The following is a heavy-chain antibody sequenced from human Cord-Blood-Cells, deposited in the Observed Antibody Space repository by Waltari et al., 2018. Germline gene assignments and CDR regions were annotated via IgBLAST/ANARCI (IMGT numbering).Heavy chain of an antibody. J-gene: IGHJ5*02. V-gene: IGHV4-34*01. D-gene: IGHD6-13*01. CDR3: ARIQGRIAAATNWFDP. CDR1: GGSFSGYY. Sequence: QVQLQQWGAGLLKPSETLSLTCAVYGGSFSGYYWSWIRQPPGKGLEWIVEINHSGSTNYNPSLKSRVTISVDTSKNQFSLKLSSVTAADTAVYYCARIQGRIAAATNWFDPWGQGTLVTVSS. CDR2: INHSGST.